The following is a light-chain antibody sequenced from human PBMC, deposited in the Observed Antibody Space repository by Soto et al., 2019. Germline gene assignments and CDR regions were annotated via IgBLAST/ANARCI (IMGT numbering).Light chain of an antibody. V-gene: IGKV1-27*01. CDR3: QMYHSAPWT. CDR1: QGISNY. J-gene: IGKJ1*01. Sequence: DIQMTQSPSSLSASVGDRVTVTCRASQGISNYLAWYQRKPGKVPKLLIYGASTLQSGVPSRFSGSGSGTDFTLTISGLQPEDVATYYCQMYHSAPWTFGQGTKVDIK. CDR2: GAS.